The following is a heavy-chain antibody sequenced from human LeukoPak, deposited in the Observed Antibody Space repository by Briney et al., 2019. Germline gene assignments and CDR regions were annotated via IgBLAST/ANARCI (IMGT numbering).Heavy chain of an antibody. CDR2: ISAYNGNR. D-gene: IGHD2-15*01. V-gene: IGHV1-18*01. J-gene: IGHJ6*02. Sequence: ASVKVSCKASDYTFTSYGISWVRQAPGQGLEWMGWISAYNGNRNYVQKLQGRVTMTTDTSTSTAYMELRSLRSDDTAVYYCARGGYCSGGSCNNYGMDVWGQGTTVTVSS. CDR1: DYTFTSYG. CDR3: ARGGYCSGGSCNNYGMDV.